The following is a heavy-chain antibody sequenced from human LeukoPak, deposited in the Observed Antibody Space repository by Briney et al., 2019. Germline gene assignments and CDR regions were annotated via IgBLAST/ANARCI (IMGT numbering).Heavy chain of an antibody. J-gene: IGHJ4*02. Sequence: GSLSLSCAASGFTFDDYGMSWVRQGPGKELEWVSGINWNGGSTGYADSVKGRFTISRDNGKNSLYLQMNSLRAEDTALYYCARSGYYDSSAYFYWGQGTLVTVSS. CDR1: GFTFDDYG. D-gene: IGHD3-22*01. CDR2: INWNGGST. V-gene: IGHV3-20*04. CDR3: ARSGYYDSSAYFY.